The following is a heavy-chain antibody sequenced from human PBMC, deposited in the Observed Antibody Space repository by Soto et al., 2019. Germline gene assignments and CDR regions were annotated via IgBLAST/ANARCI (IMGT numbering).Heavy chain of an antibody. CDR1: GFSFSSYG. V-gene: IGHV3-33*01. J-gene: IGHJ6*02. Sequence: QVQLVESGGGVVQPGKSLRLSCAASGFSFSSYGMHWVRQAPGKGLQWVALIWFDGSKKYYADSVKGRFTISRDSSKNTLDLQMNSLRAEDTAVYYCAIEVLYGSGSHDYLYYGMDVWGQGTTVTVSS. CDR3: AIEVLYGSGSHDYLYYGMDV. D-gene: IGHD3-10*01. CDR2: IWFDGSKK.